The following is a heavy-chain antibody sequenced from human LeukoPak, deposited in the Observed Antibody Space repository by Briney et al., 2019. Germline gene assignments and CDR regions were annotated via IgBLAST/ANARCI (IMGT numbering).Heavy chain of an antibody. CDR3: ARELEPDSNGYYYMDV. Sequence: PGVSLRLSCAASGFTFSSYGVSCVRHSRGKGLVLGANIKQDGSEKYYVDSVKGRFTISRDNAKNSLYLQMNSLRAEDTAVYYCARELEPDSNGYYYMDVWGKGTTVTVSS. V-gene: IGHV3-7*01. CDR1: GFTFSSYG. CDR2: IKQDGSEK. D-gene: IGHD1-1*01. J-gene: IGHJ6*03.